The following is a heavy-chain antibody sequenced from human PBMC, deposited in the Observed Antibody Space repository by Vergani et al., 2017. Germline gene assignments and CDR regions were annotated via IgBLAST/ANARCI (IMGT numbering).Heavy chain of an antibody. V-gene: IGHV3-33*08. CDR2: IWYDGSNK. J-gene: IGHJ3*02. CDR3: AREEMDYDGSADAFDI. CDR1: GFTFSSYS. Sequence: VQLVESGGGLVQPGGSLRLSCAASGFTFSSYSMNWVRQAPGKGLEWVAVIWYDGSNKYYADSVKGRFTISRDNSKNTRYLQMNSLSAEDTAVYYCAREEMDYDGSADAFDIWGQGTMVTVSS. D-gene: IGHD3-10*01.